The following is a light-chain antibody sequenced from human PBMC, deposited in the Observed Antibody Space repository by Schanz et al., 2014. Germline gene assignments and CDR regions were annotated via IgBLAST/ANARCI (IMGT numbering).Light chain of an antibody. CDR1: QSVRST. CDR2: DAS. J-gene: IGKJ4*01. CDR3: QQRSNWPLT. Sequence: EIVLTQSPGTLSVSPGERATLSCRASQSVRSTLAWYQHKPGQAPRLLIYDASNRATGIPARFSGSGSGTDFTLTISSLEPEDFAVYYCQQRSNWPLTFGGGTKVVIK. V-gene: IGKV3-11*01.